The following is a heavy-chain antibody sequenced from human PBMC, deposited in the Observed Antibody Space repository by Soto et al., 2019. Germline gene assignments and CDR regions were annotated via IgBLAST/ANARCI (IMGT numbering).Heavy chain of an antibody. CDR1: GYTFTSYY. Sequence: ASVKVSCKASGYTFTSYYMHWVRQAPGQGLEWMGIINPSGGSTSYAQKFQGRVTMTRDTSTCTVYMELSSLRSEDTAVYYCARASKSSAGPGYNWFDPWGQGTLVTVSS. J-gene: IGHJ5*02. D-gene: IGHD6-25*01. V-gene: IGHV1-46*01. CDR3: ARASKSSAGPGYNWFDP. CDR2: INPSGGST.